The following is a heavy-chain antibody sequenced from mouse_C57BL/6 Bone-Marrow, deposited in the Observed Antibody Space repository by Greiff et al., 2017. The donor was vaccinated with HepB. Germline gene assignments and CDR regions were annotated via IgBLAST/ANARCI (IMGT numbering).Heavy chain of an antibody. V-gene: IGHV1-50*01. CDR3: ASYDYYSWFAY. CDR2: IDPSDSYT. Sequence: QVQLQQPGAELVKPGASVKLSCKASGYTFTSYWMQWVKQRPGQGLEWIGEIDPSDSYTNYNQKFKGKATLTVDTSSSTAYMQLSSLTSEDSAVYYCASYDYYSWFAYWGQGTLVTVSA. J-gene: IGHJ3*01. D-gene: IGHD2-4*01. CDR1: GYTFTSYW.